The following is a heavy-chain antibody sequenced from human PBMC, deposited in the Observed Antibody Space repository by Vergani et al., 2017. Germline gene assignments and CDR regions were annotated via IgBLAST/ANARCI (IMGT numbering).Heavy chain of an antibody. J-gene: IGHJ6*02. CDR2: INPSGGST. V-gene: IGHV1-46*01. CDR3: ARDRELLRYYYYYGMDV. D-gene: IGHD1-26*01. CDR1: GYTFTSYY. Sequence: QVQLVQSGAEVKKPGASVKVSCKASGYTFTSYYMHWVRQAPGQGLEWMGIINPSGGSTSYAQKFQGRVTMTRDTSTSTVYMELSSLRSEDTAVYYCARDRELLRYYYYYGMDVWSQGTTVTVSS.